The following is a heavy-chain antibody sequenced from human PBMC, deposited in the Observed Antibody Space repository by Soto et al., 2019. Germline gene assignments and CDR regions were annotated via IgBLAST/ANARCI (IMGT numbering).Heavy chain of an antibody. J-gene: IGHJ6*02. V-gene: IGHV4-31*03. CDR3: ARSGGQFVSLFPYYGLVA. D-gene: IGHD2-21*01. CDR2: VDYTGRV. Sequence: QVPLQESGPGLVKPSQNLSLTCTVSSGFISSGGYYWSWVRQRPGKGLEWVGTVDYTGRVDYNPSPASRVSSSVDTSKNQCYLRLSSVTAADTAVYYCARSGGQFVSLFPYYGLVAWGQGTTVTVSS. CDR1: SGFISSGGYY.